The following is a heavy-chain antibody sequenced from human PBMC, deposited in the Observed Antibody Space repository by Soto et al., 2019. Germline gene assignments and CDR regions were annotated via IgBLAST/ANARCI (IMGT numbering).Heavy chain of an antibody. Sequence: GGSLRLSCAASGFTFSSYAMHWVRQAPGKGLEWVAVISYDGSNKYYADSVKGRFTISRDNSKNTLYLQMNSLRAEDTAVYYCARTPSKVTTTFDYWGQGTLVTAPQ. CDR3: ARTPSKVTTTFDY. CDR1: GFTFSSYA. V-gene: IGHV3-30-3*01. J-gene: IGHJ4*02. D-gene: IGHD4-17*01. CDR2: ISYDGSNK.